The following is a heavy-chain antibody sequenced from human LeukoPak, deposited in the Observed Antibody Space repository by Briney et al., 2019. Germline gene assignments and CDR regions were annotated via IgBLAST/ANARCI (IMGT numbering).Heavy chain of an antibody. CDR2: IYPGDSDT. D-gene: IGHD1-26*01. CDR3: ARSEGAALNALDI. J-gene: IGHJ3*02. CDR1: GYIFTSYW. Sequence: GASLQISCKCSGYIFTSYWIGWGRQLPGKGLEWMGIIYPGDSDTRYSPSFQGQVTISADKSISTAYLQWSSLKASDTATYYCARSEGAALNALDIWGQGTMVTVTS. V-gene: IGHV5-51*01.